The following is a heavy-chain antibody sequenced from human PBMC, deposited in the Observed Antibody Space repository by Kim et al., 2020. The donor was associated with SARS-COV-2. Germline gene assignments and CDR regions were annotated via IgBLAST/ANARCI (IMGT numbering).Heavy chain of an antibody. CDR2: IYYSGST. CDR1: GGSISSSSYY. V-gene: IGHV4-39*01. CDR3: ARHIAYYDILTGYYFDY. D-gene: IGHD3-9*01. Sequence: SETLSLTCTVSGGSISSSSYYWGWIRQPPGKGLEWIGSIYYSGSTYYNPSLKSRVTISVDTSKNQFSLKLSSVTAADTAVYYCARHIAYYDILTGYYFDYWGQGTLVTVSS. J-gene: IGHJ4*02.